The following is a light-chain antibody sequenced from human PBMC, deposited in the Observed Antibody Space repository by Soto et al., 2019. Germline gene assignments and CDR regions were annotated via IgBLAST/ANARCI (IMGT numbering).Light chain of an antibody. J-gene: IGKJ4*01. Sequence: EIVMTQSPATLSVSPGERATLSCRASQSVRSNLAWYQQKPGQAPRLLIYSASTRATGIPARFSGSGSGTEFTLTISSLQSEDFAVYYCRQYYDWPPLTFGGGTRVEIK. CDR2: SAS. CDR3: RQYYDWPPLT. CDR1: QSVRSN. V-gene: IGKV3-15*01.